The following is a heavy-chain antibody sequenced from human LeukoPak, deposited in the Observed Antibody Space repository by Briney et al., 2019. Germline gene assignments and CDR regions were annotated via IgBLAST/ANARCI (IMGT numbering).Heavy chain of an antibody. V-gene: IGHV4-39*07. D-gene: IGHD5-18*01. Sequence: PSETLSLTCTVSGGSTSSSSYYWAWIRQSPGKGLEWIGSIHYSGRTYYNPSLKSRVTISLDTSKNQFSLQLTSVTAADTAVYYCARRFSYGYTDFWGQGTLVTVSS. J-gene: IGHJ4*02. CDR3: ARRFSYGYTDF. CDR2: IHYSGRT. CDR1: GGSTSSSSYY.